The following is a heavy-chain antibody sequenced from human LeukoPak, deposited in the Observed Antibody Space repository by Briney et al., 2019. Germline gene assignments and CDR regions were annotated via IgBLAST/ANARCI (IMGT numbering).Heavy chain of an antibody. CDR3: TSGKYYYDGLGLEYYYYYMDV. CDR2: IRSKAYGGTT. V-gene: IGHV3-49*04. J-gene: IGHJ6*03. CDR1: GFTFGDYA. D-gene: IGHD3-22*01. Sequence: GGSLRLSCTASGFTFGDYAMSWVRQAPGKGLEWVGFIRSKAYGGTTEYAASVKGRFTISRDDSKSIAYLQMNSLKTEDTAVYYCTSGKYYYDGLGLEYYYYYMDVWGKGTTVTISS.